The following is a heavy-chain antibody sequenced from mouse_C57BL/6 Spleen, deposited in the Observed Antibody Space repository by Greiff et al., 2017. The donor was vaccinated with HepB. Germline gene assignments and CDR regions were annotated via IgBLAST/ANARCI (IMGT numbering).Heavy chain of an antibody. J-gene: IGHJ2*01. CDR1: GYTFTSYW. CDR3: ALPGSFDY. V-gene: IGHV1-50*01. Sequence: VQLQQPGAELVKPGASVKLSCKASGYTFTSYWMQWVKQRPGQGLEWIGEIDPSDSYTNYNQKFKGKATLTVDTSSSTAYMQLSSLTSEDSAVYYCALPGSFDYWGQGTTLTVSS. D-gene: IGHD4-1*01. CDR2: IDPSDSYT.